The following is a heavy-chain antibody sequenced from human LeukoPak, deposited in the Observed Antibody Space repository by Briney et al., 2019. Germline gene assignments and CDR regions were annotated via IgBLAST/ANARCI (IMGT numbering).Heavy chain of an antibody. CDR1: GFXVTTNY. CDR3: ARGDFWSGYYTGLY. CDR2: IYSGGST. J-gene: IGHJ4*02. Sequence: PGGSLRLSCAASGFXVTTNYISWVRQAPGKGLEWVSVIYSGGSTYYADSVKGRFTISRHNSKNTLYLQMDSLRDEDTAVYYCARGDFWSGYYTGLYWGQGTLVTVSS. D-gene: IGHD3-3*01. V-gene: IGHV3-53*04.